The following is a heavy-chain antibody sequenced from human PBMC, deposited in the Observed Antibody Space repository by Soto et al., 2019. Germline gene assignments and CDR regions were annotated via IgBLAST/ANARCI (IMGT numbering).Heavy chain of an antibody. Sequence: ASVKVSCKASGYTFTSYFMHWVRQAPGQGLEWLGIINPSVGSTTYPQNFQGRVTMTRDLSTSTVYMELSSLRSEDTAVYYCARVDTAMTTYYGMDVWGQGTTVTVSS. D-gene: IGHD5-18*01. J-gene: IGHJ6*02. CDR2: INPSVGST. CDR3: ARVDTAMTTYYGMDV. CDR1: GYTFTSYF. V-gene: IGHV1-46*01.